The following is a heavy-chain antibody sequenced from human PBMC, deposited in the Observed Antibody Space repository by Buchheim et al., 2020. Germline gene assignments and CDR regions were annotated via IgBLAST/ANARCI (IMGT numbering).Heavy chain of an antibody. CDR2: ISGSGGDK. J-gene: IGHJ5*02. V-gene: IGHV3-23*01. D-gene: IGHD3-16*01. CDR1: GFSFSTYA. Sequence: DVQLLESGGGLVQPGGSLRLSCAASGFSFSTYAMTWVRQAPGKGLEWVSSISGSGGDKYYADSVKGRFTISRDTFKNKLYLRMNSLGAEDTAVYYCAKQNAFSWFDPWGQGT. CDR3: AKQNAFSWFDP.